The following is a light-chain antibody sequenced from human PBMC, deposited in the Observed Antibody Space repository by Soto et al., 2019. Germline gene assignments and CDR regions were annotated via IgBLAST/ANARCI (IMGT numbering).Light chain of an antibody. J-gene: IGKJ3*01. CDR1: QSVSTW. CDR3: QQYNSDLGIT. V-gene: IGKV1-5*03. CDR2: TAS. Sequence: DIQMTQSPSTLSASVGDRVTITCRASQSVSTWLAWYQQKPGKAPKLLIFTASILASGVPSRFSGSGSGPECTLTISSLQPDDFATYYCQQYNSDLGITFGPGTKVDIK.